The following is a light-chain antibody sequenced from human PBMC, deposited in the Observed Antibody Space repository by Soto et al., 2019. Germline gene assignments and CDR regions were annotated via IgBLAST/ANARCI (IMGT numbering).Light chain of an antibody. CDR2: GAS. CDR3: QQYGSSPST. Sequence: EIVLTQSPGTLSLSPGERATLSCRASQSVSNSYLAWYQQKPGQAPRLLIYGASSRATGIPDRFSGSGSGTDFTLTIAGLEPEDFAVYYCQQYGSSPSTFGQGTELEIK. CDR1: QSVSNSY. V-gene: IGKV3-20*01. J-gene: IGKJ2*01.